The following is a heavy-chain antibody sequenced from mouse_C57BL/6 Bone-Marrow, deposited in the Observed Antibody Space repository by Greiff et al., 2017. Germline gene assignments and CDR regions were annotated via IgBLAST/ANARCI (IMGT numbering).Heavy chain of an antibody. Sequence: EVKLMESGGGLVKPGGSLKLSCAASGFTFSSYTMSWVRQTPEQRLQWVAAISGGGGSTYYPDSVKGRFTISRANDKNILYLQMCSLRCEDTALYYGSRQVTTVLATKYFHVWGTGTTVTVSS. J-gene: IGHJ1*03. V-gene: IGHV5-9*01. CDR2: ISGGGGST. CDR3: SRQVTTVLATKYFHV. D-gene: IGHD1-1*01. CDR1: GFTFSSYT.